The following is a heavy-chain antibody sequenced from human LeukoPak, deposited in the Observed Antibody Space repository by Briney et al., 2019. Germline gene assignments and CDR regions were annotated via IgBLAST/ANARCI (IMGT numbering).Heavy chain of an antibody. CDR3: AKGQGGSYSPSDY. V-gene: IGHV3-48*01. D-gene: IGHD1-26*01. CDR1: GFTFSSHS. J-gene: IGHJ4*02. CDR2: ISSSSSTI. Sequence: GGSLRLSCAASGFTFSSHSMNWVRQAPGKGLEWVSYISSSSSTIYYADSVKGRFTISRDNAKNSLYLQMNSLRAEDTAVYYCAKGQGGSYSPSDYWGQGTLVTVSS.